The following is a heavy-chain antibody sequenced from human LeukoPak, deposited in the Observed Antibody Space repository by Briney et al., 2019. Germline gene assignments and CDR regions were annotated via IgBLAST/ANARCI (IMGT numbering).Heavy chain of an antibody. CDR1: GGSISSGSYY. D-gene: IGHD3-22*01. CDR2: INHSGST. Sequence: SQTLSLTCTVSGGSISSGSYYWSWIRQPAGKGLEWIGEINHSGSTNYNPSLKSRVTISVDTSKNQFSLKLSSVTAADTAVYYCARTTMIALATNYWGQGTLVTVSS. J-gene: IGHJ4*02. CDR3: ARTTMIALATNY. V-gene: IGHV4-61*09.